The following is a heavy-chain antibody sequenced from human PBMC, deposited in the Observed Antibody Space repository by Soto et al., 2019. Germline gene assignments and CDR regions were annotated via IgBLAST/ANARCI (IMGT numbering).Heavy chain of an antibody. Sequence: PGGSLRLSCAASGFTFSSYEMNWVRQAPGKGLEWVSYISSSGSTIYYADSVKGRFTISRDNAKNSLYLQMNSLRDEDTAVYYCARVIVLMVYAPGLGMDVWGQGTTVTVSS. V-gene: IGHV3-48*03. CDR1: GFTFSSYE. D-gene: IGHD2-8*01. J-gene: IGHJ6*02. CDR3: ARVIVLMVYAPGLGMDV. CDR2: ISSSGSTI.